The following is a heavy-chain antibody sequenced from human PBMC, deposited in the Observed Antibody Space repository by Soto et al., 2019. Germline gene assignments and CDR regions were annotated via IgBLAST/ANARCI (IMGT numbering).Heavy chain of an antibody. Sequence: QVQLVESGGGVVQPGRSLRLSCVASGFSFSSYGMHWVRQAPGKGLEGVAMISYDGTDEYYADSVKGRFTISRDNSKNAVYLQMNSLRPEDTAVYYCVKQESDWNDHFDYWGHGTLVTVSS. J-gene: IGHJ4*01. D-gene: IGHD1-1*01. CDR2: ISYDGTDE. V-gene: IGHV3-30*18. CDR3: VKQESDWNDHFDY. CDR1: GFSFSSYG.